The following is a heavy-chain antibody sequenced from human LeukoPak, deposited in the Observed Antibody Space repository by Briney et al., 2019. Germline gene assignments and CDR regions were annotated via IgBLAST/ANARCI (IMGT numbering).Heavy chain of an antibody. CDR2: IKQDGSEK. D-gene: IGHD4-17*01. Sequence: PGGSLRLSCAASGSTFSSYWMSWVRQAPGKGLEWVANIKQDGSEKYYVDSVKGRFTISRDNAKNSLYLQMNSLRAEDTAVYYCARGRGTVTTWSYWGQGTLVTVSS. J-gene: IGHJ4*02. CDR3: ARGRGTVTTWSY. CDR1: GSTFSSYW. V-gene: IGHV3-7*03.